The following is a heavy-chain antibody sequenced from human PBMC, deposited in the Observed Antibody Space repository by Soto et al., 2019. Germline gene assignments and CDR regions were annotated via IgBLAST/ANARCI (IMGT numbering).Heavy chain of an antibody. CDR2: MPFDGRNDK. V-gene: IGHV3-30*18. D-gene: IGHD2-8*01. Sequence: GGSLRLSCAASGFTFRSHGMHWVRQAPGKGLEWVAVMPFDGRNDKFYSDSVKGRFTASRDNSKNTVYLQMNSLRLEDTAVYYCAKGSVLRVVEAPLAILGGVDVWGQGAMVTVSS. J-gene: IGHJ6*02. CDR1: GFTFRSHG. CDR3: AKGSVLRVVEAPLAILGGVDV.